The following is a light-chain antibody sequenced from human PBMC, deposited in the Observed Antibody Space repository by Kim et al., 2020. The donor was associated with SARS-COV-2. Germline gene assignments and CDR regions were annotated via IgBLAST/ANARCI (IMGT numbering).Light chain of an antibody. J-gene: IGLJ2*01. Sequence: VALGQTVRITCQGDSLRCYYATWYQQKPGQAPILVIYGKSNRPSGIPDRFSGSSSGNTASLTITGTQAGDEADYYCNSRDSNDNVVFGGGTQLTVL. V-gene: IGLV3-19*01. CDR3: NSRDSNDNVV. CDR2: GKS. CDR1: SLRCYY.